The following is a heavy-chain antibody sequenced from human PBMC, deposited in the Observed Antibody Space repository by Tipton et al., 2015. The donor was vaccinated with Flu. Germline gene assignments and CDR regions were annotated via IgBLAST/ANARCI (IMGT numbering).Heavy chain of an antibody. J-gene: IGHJ5*01. CDR1: GDSIRSDYY. D-gene: IGHD4-11*01. CDR2: IFHTGST. CDR3: ARRDYSNYVSDPKYWFDS. V-gene: IGHV4-38-2*02. Sequence: TLSLTCTIFGDSIRSDYYWGWSRQPPGKGLEWIGNIFHTGSTYHNPSLKSRVTISINTSKNQFSLKVFSVTAADTAVYYFARRDYSNYVSDPKYWFDSWGHGTLVTVSS.